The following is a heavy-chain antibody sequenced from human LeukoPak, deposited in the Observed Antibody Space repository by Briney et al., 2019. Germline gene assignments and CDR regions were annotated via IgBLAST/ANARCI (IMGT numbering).Heavy chain of an antibody. D-gene: IGHD4-17*01. J-gene: IGHJ5*02. Sequence: GASVKVSCKASGYTFTSYDINWVRQATGRGLEWMGWMNPNSGNTGCAQKFQGRVTMTRNTSISTAYMELSSLRSEDTAVYYCARDPNDYGDYERWFDPWGQGTLVTVSS. CDR1: GYTFTSYD. V-gene: IGHV1-8*01. CDR3: ARDPNDYGDYERWFDP. CDR2: MNPNSGNT.